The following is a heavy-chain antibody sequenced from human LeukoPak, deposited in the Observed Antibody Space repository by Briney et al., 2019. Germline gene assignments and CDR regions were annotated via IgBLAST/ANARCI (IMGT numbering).Heavy chain of an antibody. D-gene: IGHD6-19*01. CDR1: GFTFSNAW. CDR3: AKELGAVATNSDY. V-gene: IGHV3-23*01. CDR2: ISGSGGST. J-gene: IGHJ4*02. Sequence: PGGSLRLSCAASGFTFSNAWMSWVRQAPGKGLEWVSAISGSGGSTYYADSVKGRFTISRDNSKNTLYLQMNSLRAEDTAVYYCAKELGAVATNSDYWGQGTLVTVSS.